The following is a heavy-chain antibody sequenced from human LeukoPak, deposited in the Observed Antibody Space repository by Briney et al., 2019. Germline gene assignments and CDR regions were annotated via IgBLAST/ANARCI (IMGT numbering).Heavy chain of an antibody. CDR2: IYYSGST. D-gene: IGHD6-13*01. V-gene: IGHV4-39*07. CDR1: GGSISSSSYY. J-gene: IGHJ5*02. CDR3: ARERGSSWYP. Sequence: SETLSLTCTVSGGSISSSSYYWGWIRQPPGKGLEWIGSIYYSGSTYYNPSLKSRVTISVDTSKNQFSLKLSSVTAADTAVYYCARERGSSWYPWGQGTLVTVSS.